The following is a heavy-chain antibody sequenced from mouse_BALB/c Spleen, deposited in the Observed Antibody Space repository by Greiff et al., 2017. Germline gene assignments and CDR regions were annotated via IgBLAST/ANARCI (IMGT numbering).Heavy chain of an antibody. Sequence: EVQVVESGTVLARPGASVKMSCKASGYSFTSYWMHWVKQRPGQGLEWIGAIYPGNSDTSYNQKFKGKAKLTAVTSASTAYMELSSLTNEDSAVYYCTRPLWSIRGYFDYWGQGTTLTVSS. CDR3: TRPLWSIRGYFDY. V-gene: IGHV1-5*01. J-gene: IGHJ2*01. CDR2: IYPGNSDT. CDR1: GYSFTSYW. D-gene: IGHD1-1*02.